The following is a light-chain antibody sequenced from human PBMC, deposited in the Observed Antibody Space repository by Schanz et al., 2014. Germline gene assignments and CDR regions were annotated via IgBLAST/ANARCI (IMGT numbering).Light chain of an antibody. CDR1: ASDVGGYNH. CDR2: EGS. J-gene: IGLJ1*01. Sequence: QSALTQPASVSGSPGQSITISCTGTASDVGGYNHVSWNQQHPGKAPKLIIYEGSQRPSGVPDRFSGSKSGNTASLTVSGLQAEDEADYYCSSYTGSSPYVFGTGTKLTVL. V-gene: IGLV2-14*01. CDR3: SSYTGSSPYV.